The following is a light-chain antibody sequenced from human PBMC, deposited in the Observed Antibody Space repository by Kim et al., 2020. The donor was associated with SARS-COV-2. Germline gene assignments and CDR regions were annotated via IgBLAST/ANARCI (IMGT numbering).Light chain of an antibody. CDR3: NSRDSSGNHVV. V-gene: IGLV3-19*01. J-gene: IGLJ2*01. CDR1: SLRSYY. Sequence: SSELTQDPAVSVALGQTVRITCQGDSLRSYYASWYQQKPGQAPVLVIYGKNNRPSGIPDRFSGSISGNTASLTITGAQAEDEADYYCNSRDSSGNHVVFGGGTKLTVL. CDR2: GKN.